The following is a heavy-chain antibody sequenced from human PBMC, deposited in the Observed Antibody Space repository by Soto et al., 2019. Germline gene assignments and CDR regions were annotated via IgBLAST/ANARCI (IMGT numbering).Heavy chain of an antibody. D-gene: IGHD5-18*01. CDR2: INHSGST. Sequence: PSETLSLTCAVYGGSFSGYYWSWIRQPPGKGLEWIGEINHSGSTNYNPSLKSRVTISVDTSKNQFSLKLSSVTAADTAVYYCARTRFLGSTRLYSYGPKLTYFDYWGQGTLVTVS. V-gene: IGHV4-34*01. CDR1: GGSFSGYY. CDR3: ARTRFLGSTRLYSYGPKLTYFDY. J-gene: IGHJ4*02.